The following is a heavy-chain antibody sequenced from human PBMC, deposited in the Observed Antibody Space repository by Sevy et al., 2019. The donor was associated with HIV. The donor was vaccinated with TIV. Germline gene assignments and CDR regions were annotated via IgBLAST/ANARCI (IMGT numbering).Heavy chain of an antibody. J-gene: IGHJ4*02. CDR3: ARPKGDVRYCSTVSCYDFDY. CDR1: GFTISGNF. D-gene: IGHD6-13*01. Sequence: ASVKVSCKTSGFTISGNFLHWVRQAPGQGLEWMGWINPNTGVIDYAQKFLGRITMSRDTYSTTVYMELSRLTSDDTAMYYCARPKGDVRYCSTVSCYDFDYWGQGALVTVSS. CDR2: INPNTGVI. V-gene: IGHV1-2*02.